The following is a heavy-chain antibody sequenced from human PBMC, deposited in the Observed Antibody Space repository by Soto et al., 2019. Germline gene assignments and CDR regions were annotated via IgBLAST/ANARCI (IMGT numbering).Heavy chain of an antibody. CDR3: ARDLKGENDFWSGYPNWFDP. V-gene: IGHV1-18*01. J-gene: IGHJ5*02. CDR2: ISAYNGNT. CDR1: VYTFTSYG. Sequence: GASVKVSCKASVYTFTSYGISWVRQAPGQGLEWMGWISAYNGNTNYAQKLQGRVTMTTDTSTSTAYMELRSLRSDDTAVYYCARDLKGENDFWSGYPNWFDPWGQGTLVTVSS. D-gene: IGHD3-3*01.